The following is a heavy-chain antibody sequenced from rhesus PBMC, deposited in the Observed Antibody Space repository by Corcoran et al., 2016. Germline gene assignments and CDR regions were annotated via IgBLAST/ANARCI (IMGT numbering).Heavy chain of an antibody. CDR1: GGSISSNY. CDR2: IDGSGGGT. Sequence: QLQLQESGPGLVKPSETLSLTCAVSGGSISSNYWSWIRQPPGKGLEWIGRIDGSGGGTDYNPSRSSRVTISTDTSKTQVSLKLGSVAAADTAVYYCAILQAYYFDYWGQGVLVTVSS. J-gene: IGHJ4*01. CDR3: AILQAYYFDY. V-gene: IGHV4-173*01. D-gene: IGHD1-44*01.